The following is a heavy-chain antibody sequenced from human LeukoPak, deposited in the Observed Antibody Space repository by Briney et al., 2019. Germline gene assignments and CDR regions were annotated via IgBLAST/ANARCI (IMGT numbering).Heavy chain of an antibody. D-gene: IGHD2-21*02. V-gene: IGHV4-59*08. Sequence: PSETLSLTCTVSGGSISSYYWSWIRQPPGKGLEWIGYIYYSGSTNYNPSLKSRVTISVDTSKNQFSLKLSSVTAADTAVYYCARHFCGGDCYSFWFDPWGQGTLVTVSS. CDR2: IYYSGST. CDR1: GGSISSYY. J-gene: IGHJ5*02. CDR3: ARHFCGGDCYSFWFDP.